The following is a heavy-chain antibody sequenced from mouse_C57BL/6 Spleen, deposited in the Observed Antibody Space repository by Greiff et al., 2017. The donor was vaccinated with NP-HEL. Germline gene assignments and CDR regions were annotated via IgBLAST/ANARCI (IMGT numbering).Heavy chain of an antibody. V-gene: IGHV1-55*01. CDR2: IYPGSGST. D-gene: IGHD1-1*01. Sequence: QVQLQQPGAELVKPGASVKMSCKASGYTFTSYWITWVKQRPGQGLEWIGDIYPGSGSTNYNEKFKSKATLTVDTSSSTAYMQLSSLTSEDSAVYYCAHYGSSYVDWYFDVWGTGTTVTVSS. CDR3: AHYGSSYVDWYFDV. CDR1: GYTFTSYW. J-gene: IGHJ1*03.